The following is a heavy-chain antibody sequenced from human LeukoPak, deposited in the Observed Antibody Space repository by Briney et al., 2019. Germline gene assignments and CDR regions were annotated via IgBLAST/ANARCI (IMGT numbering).Heavy chain of an antibody. CDR2: ISYDGSNK. J-gene: IGHJ4*02. D-gene: IGHD6-13*01. Sequence: GGPLRLSCAASGFTFSSYGMHWVRQAPGKGLEWVAVISYDGSNKYYADSVKGRFTISRDNSKNTLYLQMNSLRAEDTAVYYCAKAGYSSSWYGDYWGQGTLVTVSS. CDR3: AKAGYSSSWYGDY. CDR1: GFTFSSYG. V-gene: IGHV3-30*18.